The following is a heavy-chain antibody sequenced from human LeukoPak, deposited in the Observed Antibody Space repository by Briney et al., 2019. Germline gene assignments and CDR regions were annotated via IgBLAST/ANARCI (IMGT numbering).Heavy chain of an antibody. CDR2: ISTTSGNI. CDR1: EFTFRSYA. J-gene: IGHJ4*02. V-gene: IGHV3-21*01. CDR3: AKVRSSSWYYFDY. D-gene: IGHD6-13*01. Sequence: GGSLRLSCIGSEFTFRSYAMNWVRQAPGKGLEWGADISTTSGNIYYADSVKGRFTISRDNAKNSLCLQMNSLRAEDTAVYYCAKVRSSSWYYFDYWGQGTLVTVSS.